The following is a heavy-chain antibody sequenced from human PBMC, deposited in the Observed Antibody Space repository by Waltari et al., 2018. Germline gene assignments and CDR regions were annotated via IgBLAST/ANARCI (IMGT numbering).Heavy chain of an antibody. CDR2: IWYDGSNK. CDR3: ARDQGGYFDY. Sequence: QVHLVESGGGVVQPGRSLRVSCAALGVGFGGYGLPWVRQAPGKGLEWVAVIWYDGSNKYYADSVKGRFTISRDNSYNTMYLQMDSLRAEDTAVYYCARDQGGYFDYWGQGTLVTVSS. CDR1: GVGFGGYG. V-gene: IGHV3-33*01. J-gene: IGHJ4*02. D-gene: IGHD3-16*01.